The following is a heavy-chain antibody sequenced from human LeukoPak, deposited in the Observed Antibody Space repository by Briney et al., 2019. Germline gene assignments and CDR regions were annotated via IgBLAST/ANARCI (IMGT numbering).Heavy chain of an antibody. V-gene: IGHV3-9*01. D-gene: IGHD3-16*02. CDR3: AKVGGYVWGSYRYYYFDY. J-gene: IGHJ4*02. CDR2: ISWNSGSI. CDR1: GFTFDDYA. Sequence: PGGSLRLSCAASGFTFDDYAMHWVRQAPGKGLEWVSGISWNSGSIGYADSVKGRFTISRDNSKNTLYLQMNSLRAEDTAVYYCAKVGGYVWGSYRYYYFDYWGQGTLVTVSS.